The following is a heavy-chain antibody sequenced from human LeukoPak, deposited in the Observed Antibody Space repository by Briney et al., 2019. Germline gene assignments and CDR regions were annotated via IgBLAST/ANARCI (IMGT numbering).Heavy chain of an antibody. Sequence: SETLSLTCTVSGASIGSFYWSWIRQPAGKGLEWIGRVHSSGSTNYIPPIKSRVTMSVDTSKNQFSLKLNTVTAADTAMYYCAREAVDYGSGSHDYWGQGILVTVSS. V-gene: IGHV4-4*07. CDR2: VHSSGST. CDR1: GASIGSFY. J-gene: IGHJ4*02. D-gene: IGHD3-10*01. CDR3: AREAVDYGSGSHDY.